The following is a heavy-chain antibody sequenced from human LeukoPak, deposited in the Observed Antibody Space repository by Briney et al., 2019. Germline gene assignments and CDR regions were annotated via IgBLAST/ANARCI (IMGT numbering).Heavy chain of an antibody. V-gene: IGHV3-7*01. CDR2: IKPDGSET. D-gene: IGHD1-1*01. J-gene: IGHJ3*01. Sequence: GGSLRLSCGGSGFTFSISWMAWVRQAPGKGLEWVANIKPDGSETHYVDSVRGRFTISRDNAKNSLYLQMHSLRVEDTAVYYCARANGHDRIWDMDVWGQGTMLTVSS. CDR3: ARANGHDRIWDMDV. CDR1: GFTFSISW.